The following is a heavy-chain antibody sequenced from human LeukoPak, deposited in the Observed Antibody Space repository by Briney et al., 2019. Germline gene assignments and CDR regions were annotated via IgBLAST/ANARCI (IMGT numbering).Heavy chain of an antibody. J-gene: IGHJ3*02. D-gene: IGHD3-22*01. CDR2: IIPILGIA. CDR1: GGTFSSYT. CDR3: ARPSSALAFDI. Sequence: GASVKVSCKASGGTFSSYTISWVRQAPGQGLEWMGRIIPILGIANYAQKFQGRVTITADKSTSTAYMELSSLRSGDTAVYYCARPSSALAFDIWGQGTMVTVSS. V-gene: IGHV1-69*02.